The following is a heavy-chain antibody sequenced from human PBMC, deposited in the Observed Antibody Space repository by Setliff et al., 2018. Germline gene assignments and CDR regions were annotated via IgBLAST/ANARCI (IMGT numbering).Heavy chain of an antibody. CDR3: ARATRDSDGWYYEYRWFDP. CDR2: INPDSGDT. J-gene: IGHJ5*02. CDR1: RNSFTGHN. V-gene: IGHV1-2*02. Sequence: ASVKVSCKVSRNSFTGHNLHWVRQAPGQGLEWMGWINPDSGDTHSPQNFQGRVTMTRDTSINTAYMELSRLTCDDTAVYYCARATRDSDGWYYEYRWFDPWGQGTLVTVSS. D-gene: IGHD6-19*01.